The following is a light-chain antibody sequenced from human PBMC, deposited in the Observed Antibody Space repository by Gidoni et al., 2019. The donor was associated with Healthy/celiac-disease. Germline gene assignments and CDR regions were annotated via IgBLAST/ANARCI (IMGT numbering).Light chain of an antibody. CDR2: AAS. V-gene: IGKV1-39*01. Sequence: DIQMTPSPSSLSASVGDRVTITCRASQSISSYLNWYQQKPGKAPKLLIYAASSLQSGVPSRFSGSGSGTDFTLTISSLQPEDFATYYCQQSYSTPQTFGPXTKVDIK. CDR1: QSISSY. J-gene: IGKJ3*01. CDR3: QQSYSTPQT.